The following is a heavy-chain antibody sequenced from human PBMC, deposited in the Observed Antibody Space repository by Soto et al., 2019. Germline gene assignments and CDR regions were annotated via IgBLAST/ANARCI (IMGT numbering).Heavy chain of an antibody. D-gene: IGHD5-18*01. CDR1: GFTFRTYW. Sequence: EVQLVESGGGLVQPGGSLRLSCAASGFTFRTYWLSWVRQVPGKGLEWVANINLDGSEKNYVDSVKGRFTISRDNARNSLYLQMSSLSAEDTALYYCARDGSTSWYSYDYHVMDVWGQGTTVTVSS. V-gene: IGHV3-7*05. CDR3: ARDGSTSWYSYDYHVMDV. CDR2: INLDGSEK. J-gene: IGHJ6*02.